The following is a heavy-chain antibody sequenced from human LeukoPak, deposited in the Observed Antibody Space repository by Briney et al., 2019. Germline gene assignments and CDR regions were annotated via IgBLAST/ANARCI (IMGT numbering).Heavy chain of an antibody. CDR1: GGTFSSYA. CDR2: IIPIFGTA. CDR3: ASPYRTYYYGSGSFDY. V-gene: IGHV1-69*01. Sequence: ASVKVSRKASGGTFSSYAISWVRQAPGQGLEWMGGIIPIFGTANYAQKFQGRVTITADESTSTAYMELSSLRSEDTAVYYCASPYRTYYYGSGSFDYWGQGTLVTVSS. D-gene: IGHD3-10*01. J-gene: IGHJ4*02.